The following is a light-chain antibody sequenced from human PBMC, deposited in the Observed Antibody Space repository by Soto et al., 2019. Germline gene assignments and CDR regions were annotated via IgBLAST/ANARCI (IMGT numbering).Light chain of an antibody. CDR3: QQYNSYSST. Sequence: DIQMTQSPSTLSASVGDRVTITCRASQSISSWLAWYQQKPGKAPKLLIYKASSLESGVPSRFSGSGSGTEFTLTISSLQPDDFATYYRQQYNSYSSTFGGGTKVEIK. J-gene: IGKJ4*01. CDR1: QSISSW. V-gene: IGKV1-5*03. CDR2: KAS.